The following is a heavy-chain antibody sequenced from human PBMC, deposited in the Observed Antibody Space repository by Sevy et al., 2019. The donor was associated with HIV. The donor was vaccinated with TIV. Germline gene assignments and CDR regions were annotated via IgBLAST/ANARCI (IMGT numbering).Heavy chain of an antibody. CDR2: ISGSGGST. V-gene: IGHV3-23*01. J-gene: IGHJ4*02. Sequence: GGCLRLSCAASGFTFSSYAMSWVRQAPGKGLEWVSAISGSGGSTYYADSVKGRFTISRDNSKNTLYLQMNSLRAEDTAVYYCAKDFSTWQQLSTFDYWGQGTLVTVSS. CDR3: AKDFSTWQQLSTFDY. CDR1: GFTFSSYA. D-gene: IGHD6-13*01.